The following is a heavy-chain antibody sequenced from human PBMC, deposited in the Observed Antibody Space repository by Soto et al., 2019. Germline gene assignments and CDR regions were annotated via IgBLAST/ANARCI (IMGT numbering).Heavy chain of an antibody. Sequence: ASVKVSCKASGYTFTSYGISWVRQAPGQGLEWMGWISAYNGNTNYEQKLQGRVTMTTDTSTSTAYMELRSLRSDDTAVYYCARGSVDYGDYEGWFDPWGQGTLVTVSS. V-gene: IGHV1-18*01. CDR3: ARGSVDYGDYEGWFDP. CDR1: GYTFTSYG. CDR2: ISAYNGNT. D-gene: IGHD4-17*01. J-gene: IGHJ5*02.